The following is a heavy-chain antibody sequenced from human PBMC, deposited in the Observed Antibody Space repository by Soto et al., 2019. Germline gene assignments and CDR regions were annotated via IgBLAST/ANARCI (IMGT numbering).Heavy chain of an antibody. CDR1: GGSFSGYH. D-gene: IGHD6-13*01. CDR2: INPDGRT. Sequence: SETLSLTCAVYGGSFSGYHWNWIRQPPGRGLEWIGDINPDGRTTYNPSRKSRVTISLDTSQMQLSLKVGSVTAADTAVYYCARGQRADAYFDLWGQGTQVTVSS. J-gene: IGHJ4*02. V-gene: IGHV4-34*01. CDR3: ARGQRADAYFDL.